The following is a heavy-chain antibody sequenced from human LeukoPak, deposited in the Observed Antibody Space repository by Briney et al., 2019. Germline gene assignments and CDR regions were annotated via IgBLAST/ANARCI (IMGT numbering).Heavy chain of an antibody. CDR3: AKDWSYSSGWYRLEGPAFDY. CDR2: ISAYNSNT. D-gene: IGHD6-19*01. Sequence: ASVKVSCKASGYTFTSYGISWVRQAPGQGLEWMGWISAYNSNTNYAQKLQGRVTMTTDTSTSTAYMELRSLRSDDTAVYYCAKDWSYSSGWYRLEGPAFDYWGQGTLVTVSS. V-gene: IGHV1-18*01. CDR1: GYTFTSYG. J-gene: IGHJ4*02.